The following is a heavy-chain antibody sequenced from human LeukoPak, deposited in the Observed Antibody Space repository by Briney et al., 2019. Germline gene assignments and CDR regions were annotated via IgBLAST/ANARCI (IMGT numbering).Heavy chain of an antibody. D-gene: IGHD2-15*01. J-gene: IGHJ4*02. CDR2: IKQDGSEK. V-gene: IGHV3-7*01. CDR3: ARDRIMGYFDY. CDR1: GFTFSSYW. Sequence: GGSLRLSCAASGFTFSSYWMSWVRQAPGKGLEWVAKIKQDGSEKYYVDSVKGRFTISRDNAKNSLYLQMNSLRAEDTAAYYCARDRIMGYFDYWGQGTLVTVSS.